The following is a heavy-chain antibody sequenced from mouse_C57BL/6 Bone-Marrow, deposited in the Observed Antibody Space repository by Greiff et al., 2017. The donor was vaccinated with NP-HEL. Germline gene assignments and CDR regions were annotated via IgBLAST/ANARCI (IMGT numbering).Heavy chain of an antibody. Sequence: QVQLKQPGAELVKPGASVKLSCKASGYTFTSYWMHWVKQRPGQGLEWIGMIHPNSGSTNYNEKFKSKATLTVDKSSSTAYMQLSSLTSEDSAVYYCARFPYSPYFDYWGQGTTLTVSS. CDR3: ARFPYSPYFDY. V-gene: IGHV1-64*01. D-gene: IGHD2-12*01. CDR2: IHPNSGST. J-gene: IGHJ2*01. CDR1: GYTFTSYW.